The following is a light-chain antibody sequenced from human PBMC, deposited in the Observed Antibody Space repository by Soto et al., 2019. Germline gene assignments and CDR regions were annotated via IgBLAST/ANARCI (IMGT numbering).Light chain of an antibody. CDR2: SYN. CDR3: AAWDDSPDVWV. V-gene: IGLV1-44*01. CDR1: SSNIRSKS. J-gene: IGLJ3*02. Sequence: QSLLPQPASACGTPGRRVTISCSGSSSNIRSKSVTWYQQLPGTGPKPHTYSYNQRPSGVPDRFSGSKSGASASLAISGLQSEDEADYYCAAWDDSPDVWVFGGATTVTVL.